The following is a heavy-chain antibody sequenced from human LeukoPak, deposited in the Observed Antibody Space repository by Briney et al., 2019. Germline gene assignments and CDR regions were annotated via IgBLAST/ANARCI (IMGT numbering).Heavy chain of an antibody. CDR3: ARGGEQQLDDAFDI. Sequence: ASVKVSCKASGYTFTSYDINWVRQATGQGLEWMGWMNPNSGNTGYAQKFQGRVTMTRNTSMSTAYMELSSLRSEDTAVYYCARGGEQQLDDAFDIWGQGTMVTVSS. CDR1: GYTFTSYD. D-gene: IGHD6-13*01. J-gene: IGHJ3*02. CDR2: MNPNSGNT. V-gene: IGHV1-8*01.